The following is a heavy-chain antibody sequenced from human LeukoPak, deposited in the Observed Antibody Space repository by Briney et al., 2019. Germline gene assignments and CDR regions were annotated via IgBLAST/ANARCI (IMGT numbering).Heavy chain of an antibody. D-gene: IGHD2-2*03. CDR3: ARDLAGYCSSTGCYETDY. V-gene: IGHV3-30*04. Sequence: GGSLRLSCAASGFTFSSYAMHWVRQAPGKGLEWVAVISYDGSNKYYADSVKGRFTISRDNSKNTLYLQMNSLRAEDTAVYYCARDLAGYCSSTGCYETDYWGQGTLVTVSS. CDR2: ISYDGSNK. CDR1: GFTFSSYA. J-gene: IGHJ4*02.